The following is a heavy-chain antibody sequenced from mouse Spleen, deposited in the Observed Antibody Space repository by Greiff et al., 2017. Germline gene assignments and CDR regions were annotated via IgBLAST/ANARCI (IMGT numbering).Heavy chain of an antibody. J-gene: IGHJ1*03. CDR1: GYTFTSYW. V-gene: IGHV1-61*01. CDR2: IYPSDSET. Sequence: VQLQQPGAELVRPGSSVKLSCKASGYTFTSYWMDWVKQRPGQGLEWIGNIYPSDSETHYNQKFKDKATLTVDKSSSTAYMQLSSLTSEDSAVYYCARGGFYYGSSYVIDVWGTGTTVTVSS. D-gene: IGHD1-1*01. CDR3: ARGGFYYGSSYVIDV.